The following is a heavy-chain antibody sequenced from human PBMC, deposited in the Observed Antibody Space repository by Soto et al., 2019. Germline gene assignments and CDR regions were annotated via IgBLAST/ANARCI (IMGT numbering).Heavy chain of an antibody. D-gene: IGHD6-13*01. CDR2: IKQDGSEK. CDR3: ARGQLDHYYYYGMDV. Sequence: GGSLRLSCAASGFTFSSYWMSWVRQAPGKGLEWVANIKQDGSEKYYVDSVKGRFTISRDNAKNSLYLQMNSLRAEDTAVYYCARGQLDHYYYYGMDVWGQGTTVTVSS. CDR1: GFTFSSYW. J-gene: IGHJ6*02. V-gene: IGHV3-7*05.